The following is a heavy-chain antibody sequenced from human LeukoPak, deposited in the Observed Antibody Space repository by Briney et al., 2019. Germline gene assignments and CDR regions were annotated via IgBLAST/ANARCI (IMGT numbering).Heavy chain of an antibody. CDR2: IYPRDSDA. D-gene: IGHD3-16*01. CDR3: ARHSDVVGAI. CDR1: GYTFTHQW. V-gene: IGHV5-51*01. J-gene: IGHJ4*02. Sequence: GESLKISCEASGYTFTHQWIGWVRQMPGTGLEWVGIIYPRDSDAIYSPSFQGHVTISADTSINTAYLEWRSLEASDTAMYYCARHSDVVGAIWGQGTQVTVSS.